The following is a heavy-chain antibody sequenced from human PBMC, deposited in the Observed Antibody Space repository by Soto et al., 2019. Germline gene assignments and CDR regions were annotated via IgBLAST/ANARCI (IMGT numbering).Heavy chain of an antibody. J-gene: IGHJ6*02. CDR1: GGTFNNFA. CDR2: IMPVFHTT. V-gene: IGHV1-69*01. CDR3: ARVDILTVYGCMDV. D-gene: IGHD3-9*01. Sequence: QVQLVQSGAEVKKPGSSVKVSCQASGGTFNNFAFTWVRQAPGQGLEWLGGIMPVFHTTNIAQTFQDRITVTADDFTTTVYMEMTSLRYDDTAVYYCARVDILTVYGCMDVWGQGTTVTVSS.